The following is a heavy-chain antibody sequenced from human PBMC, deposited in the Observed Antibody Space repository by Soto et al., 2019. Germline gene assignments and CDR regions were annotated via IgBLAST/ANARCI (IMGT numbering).Heavy chain of an antibody. J-gene: IGHJ4*02. CDR1: GGSISSYY. Sequence: SETLSLTCTVSGGSISSYYWSWIRQPPGKGLEYIGYIYFSGSGNYNPSLKSRLTISLDTSKNQFSLKLSSVTAADTAVYYCARHIASQHCSGGSCYGPFDYWGQGTPITVSS. CDR3: ARHIASQHCSGGSCYGPFDY. V-gene: IGHV4-59*01. D-gene: IGHD2-15*01. CDR2: IYFSGSG.